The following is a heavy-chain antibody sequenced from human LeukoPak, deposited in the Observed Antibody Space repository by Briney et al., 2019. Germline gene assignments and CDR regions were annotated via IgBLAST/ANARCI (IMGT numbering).Heavy chain of an antibody. J-gene: IGHJ4*02. CDR3: AKQRGIAVAAVDY. D-gene: IGHD6-19*01. CDR1: GFTFSSYA. V-gene: IGHV3-23*01. CDR2: ISGSGGST. Sequence: TGGSLRLFCAASGFTFSSYAMSWVRQAPGKGLEWVSAISGSGGSTYYADSVKGRFTISRDNSKNTLYLQMNSLRAEDTAVYYCAKQRGIAVAAVDYWGQGTLVTVSS.